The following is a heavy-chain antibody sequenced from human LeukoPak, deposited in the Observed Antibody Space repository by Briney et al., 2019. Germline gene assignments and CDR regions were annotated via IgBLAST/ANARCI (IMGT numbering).Heavy chain of an antibody. CDR1: GFTFNDYA. Sequence: GGSLRLSCAASGFTFNDYAMHWVRQAPGKGLEWVSLISWDGGGTYYADSVKGRFTVSRDNSKSSLYLQMNSLRAEDTAVYYCAKGAPYDSSGYVLYLDDWGQGTLVTVSS. D-gene: IGHD3-22*01. CDR3: AKGAPYDSSGYVLYLDD. J-gene: IGHJ4*02. CDR2: ISWDGGGT. V-gene: IGHV3-43D*03.